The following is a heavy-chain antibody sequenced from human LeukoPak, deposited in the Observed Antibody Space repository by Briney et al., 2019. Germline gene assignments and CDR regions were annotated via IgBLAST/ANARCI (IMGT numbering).Heavy chain of an antibody. V-gene: IGHV1-8*01. D-gene: IGHD5-18*01. Sequence: GASVKVSCKASGYTFTSYDINWVRQATGQGLEWMGWMNPIGGNTGHAQKFQGRVTMTRDTSISTAYMELSSLRSEDTAVYYCARGPPIRGYRYGYDTGYYYSYSMDVWGKGTTVTISS. CDR2: MNPIGGNT. CDR1: GYTFTSYD. J-gene: IGHJ6*03. CDR3: ARGPPIRGYRYGYDTGYYYSYSMDV.